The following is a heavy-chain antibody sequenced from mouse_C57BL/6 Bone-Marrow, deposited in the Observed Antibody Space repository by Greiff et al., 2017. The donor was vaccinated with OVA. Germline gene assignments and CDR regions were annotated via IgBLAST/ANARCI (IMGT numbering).Heavy chain of an antibody. V-gene: IGHV1-80*01. CDR1: GYAFSNNW. Sequence: QVQLQQSGAELVKPGASVKISCKASGYAFSNNWMNWVKQRPGKGLEWIGQIYPGDGDINYNGKFKGKATLTADKSSSTAYMQFSSLTSEDSAVYFCARGAYWGQGTTLTVSS. CDR3: ARGAY. CDR2: IYPGDGDI. J-gene: IGHJ2*01.